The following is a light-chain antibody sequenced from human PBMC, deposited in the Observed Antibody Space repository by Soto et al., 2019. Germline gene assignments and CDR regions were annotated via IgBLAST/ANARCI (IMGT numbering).Light chain of an antibody. J-gene: IGLJ2*01. CDR2: DVS. CDR3: SSYTSRSTLGV. CDR1: NSDIGGYNY. Sequence: QSALTRPASVSGSPGQSITISCTGTNSDIGGYNYVSWYQQHPGKAPKLMIYDVSNWPSRVSYRFSCSKSGNTASLTISGLQAEDEADYYCSSYTSRSTLGVFGGGTKLTVL. V-gene: IGLV2-14*03.